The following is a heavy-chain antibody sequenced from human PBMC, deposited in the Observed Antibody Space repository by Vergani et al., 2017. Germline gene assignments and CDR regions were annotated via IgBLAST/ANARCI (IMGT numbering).Heavy chain of an antibody. D-gene: IGHD3-22*01. CDR2: INTNTGNP. CDR1: GYTFTSYA. CDR3: ARDPSPETYYYDSSGSRGVDP. J-gene: IGHJ5*02. V-gene: IGHV7-4-1*02. Sequence: QVQLVQSGSELKKPGASVKVSCKASGYTFTSYAMNWVRQAPGQGLEWMGWINTNTGNPTYAQGFTGRFVFSLDTSVSTAYLQISSLKAEDTAVYYCARDPSPETYYYDSSGSRGVDPWGQGTLVTVSS.